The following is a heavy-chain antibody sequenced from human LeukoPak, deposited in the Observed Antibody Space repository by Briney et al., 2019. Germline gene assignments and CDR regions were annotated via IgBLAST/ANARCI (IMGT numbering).Heavy chain of an antibody. CDR2: ISSNGGST. J-gene: IGHJ3*02. CDR3: VFGGSYHAFDI. Sequence: PGGSLRLSCAASGFTFSSYAMHWVRQAPGKGLEYVSAISSNGGSTYYADSVKGRFTISRDNSKNTLYLQMSSLRAEDTAVYYCVFGGSYHAFDIWGQGTMVTVSS. D-gene: IGHD1-26*01. CDR1: GFTFSSYA. V-gene: IGHV3-64D*09.